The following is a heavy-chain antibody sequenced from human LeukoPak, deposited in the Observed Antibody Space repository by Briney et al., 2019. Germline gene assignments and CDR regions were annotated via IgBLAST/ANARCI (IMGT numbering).Heavy chain of an antibody. V-gene: IGHV3-23*01. Sequence: GGSLRLSCAASGFSFSSFAMTWVRQAPGKGLEWVSSINGGHYPTYNTDSVKGRFTISRDNSRNTLYLQMNSLRADDTAVYYCTKDPNGDYVGAFDPWGQGTLVTVSS. J-gene: IGHJ5*02. D-gene: IGHD4-17*01. CDR2: INGGHYPT. CDR3: TKDPNGDYVGAFDP. CDR1: GFSFSSFA.